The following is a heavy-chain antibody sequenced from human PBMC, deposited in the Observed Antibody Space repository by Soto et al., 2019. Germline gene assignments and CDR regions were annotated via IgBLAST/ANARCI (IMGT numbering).Heavy chain of an antibody. Sequence: QVQLVQSGAEVKKPGSSVKVSCKASGGTFSSYAISWVRQAPGQGLEWMGGIIPIFGTANYAQKFQGRVTITADESXXTAYMERSSLRSEDTAVYYCARDLSAVAGSLYFQHWGQGTLVTVSS. CDR3: ARDLSAVAGSLYFQH. J-gene: IGHJ1*01. D-gene: IGHD6-19*01. V-gene: IGHV1-69*12. CDR1: GGTFSSYA. CDR2: IIPIFGTA.